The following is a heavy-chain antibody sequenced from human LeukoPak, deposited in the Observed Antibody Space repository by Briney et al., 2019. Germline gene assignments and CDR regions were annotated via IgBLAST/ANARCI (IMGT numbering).Heavy chain of an antibody. Sequence: ASVKVSCKASGYTFTSYAMHWVRQAPGQRLEWMGWINAGNNKTKYSQDFQGRVTITRDTSASTAYMELSSLRSEDMAVYYCARGIRGGKPYCSGGSCFSDDHPLFDYWGQGTLVTVSS. J-gene: IGHJ4*02. CDR2: INAGNNKT. CDR3: ARGIRGGKPYCSGGSCFSDDHPLFDY. V-gene: IGHV1-3*03. D-gene: IGHD2-15*01. CDR1: GYTFTSYA.